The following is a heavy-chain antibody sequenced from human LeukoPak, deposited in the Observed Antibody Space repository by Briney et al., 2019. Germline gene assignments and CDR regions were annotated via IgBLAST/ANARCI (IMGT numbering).Heavy chain of an antibody. V-gene: IGHV3-30*03. CDR2: ISYDGSNK. CDR3: ASRNYGSGSYLGY. J-gene: IGHJ4*02. D-gene: IGHD3-10*01. CDR1: GFTFSSYG. Sequence: GGSLRLSCAASGFTFSSYGMHWVRQAPGKGLEWVAVISYDGSNKYYADSVKGRFTISRDSSKNTLYLQMNSLRAEDTAVYYCASRNYGSGSYLGYWGQGTLVTVSS.